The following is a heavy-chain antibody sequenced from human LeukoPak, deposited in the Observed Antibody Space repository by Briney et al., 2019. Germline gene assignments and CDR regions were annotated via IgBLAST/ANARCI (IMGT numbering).Heavy chain of an antibody. CDR3: ARGRPHGNDY. CDR2: IASDGSST. Sequence: GGSLRLSCAASGFTFSSYWMNWVRQAPGKGLVWVSRIASDGSSTTYADSVKGRFSISRDNAKNTLYLQMNSLRVEDTAVYYCARGRPHGNDYWGQGTWSPSPQ. V-gene: IGHV3-74*01. J-gene: IGHJ4*02. CDR1: GFTFSSYW. D-gene: IGHD4-23*01.